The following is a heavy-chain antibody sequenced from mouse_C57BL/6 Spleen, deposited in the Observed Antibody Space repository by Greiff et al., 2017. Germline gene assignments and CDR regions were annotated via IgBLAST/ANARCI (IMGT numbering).Heavy chain of an antibody. D-gene: IGHD2-5*01. V-gene: IGHV1-69*01. CDR3: ARPDSNYDYWYFDV. J-gene: IGHJ1*03. CDR2: IDPSDSYT. CDR1: GYTFTSYW. Sequence: VQLQQPGAELVMPGASVKLSCKASGYTFTSYWMHWVKQRPGQGLEWIGEIDPSDSYTNYNQKFKGKSTLTVDKSSSTAYMQLSSLTSEDSAVYYCARPDSNYDYWYFDVWGTGTTVTVSS.